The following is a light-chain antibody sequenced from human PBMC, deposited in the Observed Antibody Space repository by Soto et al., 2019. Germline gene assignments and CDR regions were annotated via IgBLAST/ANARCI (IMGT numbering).Light chain of an antibody. J-gene: IGLJ2*01. CDR2: RNN. CDR3: TAWDESQSGPVV. Sequence: QSVLTQPPSASGTPRQRVTISCSGSSSNIGSNYEYWYQQLPGTAPKLLIYRNNQRPSGVPDRFSGSKSGTSASLAISGRRSGDEADYYCTAWDESQSGPVVFGGGTKLTV. V-gene: IGLV1-47*01. CDR1: SSNIGSNY.